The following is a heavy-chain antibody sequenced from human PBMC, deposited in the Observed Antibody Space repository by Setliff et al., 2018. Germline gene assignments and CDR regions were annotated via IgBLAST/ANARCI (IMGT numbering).Heavy chain of an antibody. Sequence: TLSLTCTVSGGSISSYYWSWIRQPPGKGLEWIGYIYYSGSTNYNPSLKSRVTISVDTSKNQFSLKLSSVTAADTAVYYCASMTKYWYFDLWGRGTLVTAPQ. CDR2: IYYSGST. CDR1: GGSISSYY. J-gene: IGHJ2*01. CDR3: ASMTKYWYFDL. D-gene: IGHD3-16*01. V-gene: IGHV4-59*01.